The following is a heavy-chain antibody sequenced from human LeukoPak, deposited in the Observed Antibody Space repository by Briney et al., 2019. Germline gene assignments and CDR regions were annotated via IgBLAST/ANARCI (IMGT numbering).Heavy chain of an antibody. Sequence: GGSLRLSCAASGFTSDDYAMHWVRQAPGKGLEWVSLISGDGGSTYYADSVKGRFTISRDNSKNSLYLQMNSLRTEDTALYYCAKDLARVGATPHGAFDIWGQGTMVTLSS. J-gene: IGHJ3*02. D-gene: IGHD1-26*01. V-gene: IGHV3-43*02. CDR3: AKDLARVGATPHGAFDI. CDR1: GFTSDDYA. CDR2: ISGDGGST.